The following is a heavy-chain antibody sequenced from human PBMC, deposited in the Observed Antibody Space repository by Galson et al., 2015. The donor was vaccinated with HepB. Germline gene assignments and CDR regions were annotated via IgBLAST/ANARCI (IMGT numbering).Heavy chain of an antibody. J-gene: IGHJ5*02. CDR3: ARARYSTSPPDH. CDR2: IGGYNGNA. CDR1: GYTFTSYG. Sequence: SVKVSCKASGYTFTSYGISWVRQAPGQGLEWMGWIGGYNGNANYAQKLQGRVTMTTDTSTSTAYMELRSLRSDDTAVYHCARARYSTSPPDHWGQGTLVTVSS. V-gene: IGHV1-18*01. D-gene: IGHD6-6*01.